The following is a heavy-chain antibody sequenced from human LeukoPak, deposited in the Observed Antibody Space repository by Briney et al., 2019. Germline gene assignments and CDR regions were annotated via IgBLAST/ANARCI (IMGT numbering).Heavy chain of an antibody. J-gene: IGHJ4*02. Sequence: SVKVSCKASGGTFSSYAISWVRQAPGQGLEWMGGIIPIFGTANYAPKFQGRVTMTRNTSISTAYMELSSLRSEDTAVYYCARGGHDFWSGYQDYWGQGTLVTVSS. CDR1: GGTFSSYA. D-gene: IGHD3-3*01. CDR3: ARGGHDFWSGYQDY. V-gene: IGHV1-69*05. CDR2: IIPIFGTA.